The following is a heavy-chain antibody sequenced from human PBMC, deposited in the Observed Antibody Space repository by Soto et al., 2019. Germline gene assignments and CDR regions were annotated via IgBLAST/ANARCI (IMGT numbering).Heavy chain of an antibody. D-gene: IGHD5-12*01. CDR1: GYTFTGYY. V-gene: IGHV1-2*04. CDR3: AKYPRGYEDYFDY. Sequence: GASVKVSCKASGYTFTGYYMHWVRQAPGQGLEWMGWINPNSGGTNYAQKFQGWVTMTRDTSISTAYMELSRLRAEDTAVYYCAKYPRGYEDYFDYWGQGTLVTVSS. CDR2: INPNSGGT. J-gene: IGHJ4*02.